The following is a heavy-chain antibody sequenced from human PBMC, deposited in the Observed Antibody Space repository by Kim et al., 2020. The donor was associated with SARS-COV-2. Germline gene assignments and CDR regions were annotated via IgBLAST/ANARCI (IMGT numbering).Heavy chain of an antibody. J-gene: IGHJ4*02. D-gene: IGHD3-22*01. CDR1: GFTFSSYA. V-gene: IGHV3-30-3*01. CDR3: VLSTHYYDSSGYYYNFDY. CDR2: ISYDGSNK. Sequence: GGSLRLSCAASGFTFSSYAMHWVRQAPGKGLEWVAVISYDGSNKYYADSVKGRFTISRDNSKNTLYLQMNSLRAEDTAVYYCVLSTHYYDSSGYYYNFDYWGQGTLVTVSS.